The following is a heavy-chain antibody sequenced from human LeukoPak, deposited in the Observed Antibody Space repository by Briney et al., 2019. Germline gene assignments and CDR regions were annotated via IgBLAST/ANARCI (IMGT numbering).Heavy chain of an antibody. J-gene: IGHJ3*02. Sequence: GGSLRLSCAASEFTFSSYSMNWVRQAPGKGLEWVSSISSSSSYIYYADSVKGRFTISRDNAKNSLYLQMNSLRAEDTAVYYCARVAYRSSSWYGNDAFDIWGQGTMVTVSS. CDR2: ISSSSSYI. CDR3: ARVAYRSSSWYGNDAFDI. D-gene: IGHD6-13*01. CDR1: EFTFSSYS. V-gene: IGHV3-21*01.